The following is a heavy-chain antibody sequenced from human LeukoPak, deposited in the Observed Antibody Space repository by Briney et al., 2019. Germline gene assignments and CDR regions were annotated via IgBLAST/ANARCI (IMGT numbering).Heavy chain of an antibody. V-gene: IGHV3-66*01. CDR1: GFTDSSNY. D-gene: IGHD3-10*01. Sequence: GGSLRLSCAASGFTDSSNYMSWVRQAPGKGLEWVSVIYSGGSTYYADSVKGRFTISRDNSKNTLYLQMNSLRAEDTAVYYCARDARPDYYGSGSYNWGQGTLVTVSS. J-gene: IGHJ4*02. CDR2: IYSGGST. CDR3: ARDARPDYYGSGSYN.